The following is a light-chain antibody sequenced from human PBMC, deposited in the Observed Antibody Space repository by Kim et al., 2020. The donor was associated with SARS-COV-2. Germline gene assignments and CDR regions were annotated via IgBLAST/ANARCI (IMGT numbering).Light chain of an antibody. V-gene: IGLV2-14*04. CDR1: SSDVGVYNY. CDR3: SSYTSSSTVV. CDR2: DVS. J-gene: IGLJ2*01. Sequence: GQSITISCTGTSSDVGVYNYVSTYQQHPGKAPKHMIYDVSKRPSGVSNRFSGSKSGNTASLTISGLQAEDEADYYCSSYTSSSTVVFGGGTQLTVL.